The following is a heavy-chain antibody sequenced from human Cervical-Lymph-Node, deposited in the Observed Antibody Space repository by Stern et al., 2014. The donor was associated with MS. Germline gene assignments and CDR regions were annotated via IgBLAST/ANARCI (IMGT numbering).Heavy chain of an antibody. Sequence: MQLVQSGGGLVKPGGSLRLSCEGSGFTFSSYGVNWVRQAPGKGLEWVSFISTSGSFIYYVDSVKGRFTISRDNAKNSLYLQMNSLRAEDTAVYYCARRMNWIGEKGGMDVWGQGTTVIVSS. CDR1: GFTFSSYG. CDR3: ARRMNWIGEKGGMDV. CDR2: ISTSGSFI. D-gene: IGHD2-2*03. J-gene: IGHJ6*02. V-gene: IGHV3-21*01.